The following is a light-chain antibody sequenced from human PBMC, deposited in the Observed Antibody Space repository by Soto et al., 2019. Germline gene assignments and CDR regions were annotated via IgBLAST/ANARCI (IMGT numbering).Light chain of an antibody. V-gene: IGLV2-14*01. CDR2: DVS. CDR1: SSDVGGYNY. Sequence: QSLLTQPASLSGSAGQSITISCTGTSSDVGGYNYVSWYQQHPGKAPKLMIYDVSNRPSGVSNRFSGSKSGNTASLTISGLQAEDEADYYCSSYTSSSTLEVFGTGT. J-gene: IGLJ1*01. CDR3: SSYTSSSTLEV.